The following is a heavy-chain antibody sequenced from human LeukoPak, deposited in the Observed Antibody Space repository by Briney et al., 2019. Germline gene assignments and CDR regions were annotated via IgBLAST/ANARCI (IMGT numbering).Heavy chain of an antibody. J-gene: IGHJ4*02. CDR1: GFTFSSYG. CDR2: IWYDGSNK. CDR3: AKGLGYGYGAIDY. Sequence: GGSLRLSCAASGFTFSSYGMHWVRQAPGKGLEWVAVIWYDGSNKYYADSVKGRFTISRDNSKNTLYLQMNSLRAEDTAVYYCAKGLGYGYGAIDYWGQGTLVTVSS. V-gene: IGHV3-30*02. D-gene: IGHD5-18*01.